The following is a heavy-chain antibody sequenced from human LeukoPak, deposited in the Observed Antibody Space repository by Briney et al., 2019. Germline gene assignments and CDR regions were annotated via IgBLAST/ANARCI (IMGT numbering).Heavy chain of an antibody. CDR2: IYYSGST. CDR1: GGSISSSSYY. Sequence: SETLSLTCTVSGGSISSSSYYWSWIRQPPGKGLEWIGYIYYSGSTNYNPSLKSRVTISLDTSKNQFSLKLSSVTAADTAVYYCARGIAAAGTTDYWGQGTLVTVSS. V-gene: IGHV4-61*01. J-gene: IGHJ4*02. CDR3: ARGIAAAGTTDY. D-gene: IGHD6-13*01.